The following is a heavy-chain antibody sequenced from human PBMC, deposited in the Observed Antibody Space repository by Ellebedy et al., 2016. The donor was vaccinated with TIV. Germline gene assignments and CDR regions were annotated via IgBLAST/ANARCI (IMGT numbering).Heavy chain of an antibody. CDR2: INPNSGGT. CDR1: GYTFTGYY. J-gene: IGHJ4*02. CDR3: ARGPPINMVATDYFDY. V-gene: IGHV1-2*02. D-gene: IGHD5-12*01. Sequence: ASVKVSXKASGYTFTGYYMHWVRQAPGQGLEWMGWINPNSGGTNYAQKFQGRVTMTRDTSISTAYMELSRLRSDDTAVYYCARGPPINMVATDYFDYWGQGTLVTVSS.